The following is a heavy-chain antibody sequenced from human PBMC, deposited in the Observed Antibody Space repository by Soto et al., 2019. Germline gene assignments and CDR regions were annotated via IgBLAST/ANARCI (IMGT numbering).Heavy chain of an antibody. V-gene: IGHV3-23*01. CDR2: ISGSGGTT. D-gene: IGHD3-9*01. CDR3: ANSLPTNYDILTGYYYYYYYMDV. J-gene: IGHJ6*03. CDR1: GFTFRNYG. Sequence: EVQLLESGGGLVQPGGSLRLSCAASGFTFRNYGMSWVRQAPGKGLEWVSAISGSGGTTYYADSVKGRFSISRDNSNNTLYLQMNSLRAEDTAVYCCANSLPTNYDILTGYYYYYYYMDVWGKGTTVTVSS.